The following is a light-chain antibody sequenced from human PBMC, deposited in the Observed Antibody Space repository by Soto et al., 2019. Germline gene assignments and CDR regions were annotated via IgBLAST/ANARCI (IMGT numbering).Light chain of an antibody. Sequence: EIVMTQSPATLSVSPGERATLSCRASQSVSSSLAWYQQKPGQAPRLLIYGASTRATGIPARFSGSRSGTEFTLTISSLHSEDFAVYYCQEYNNLPYTFGQGTKLEI. CDR2: GAS. J-gene: IGKJ2*01. CDR1: QSVSSS. V-gene: IGKV3-15*01. CDR3: QEYNNLPYT.